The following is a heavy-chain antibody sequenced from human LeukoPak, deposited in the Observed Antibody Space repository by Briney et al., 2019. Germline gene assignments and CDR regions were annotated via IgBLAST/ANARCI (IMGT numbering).Heavy chain of an antibody. CDR2: ISSSGGSI. J-gene: IGHJ6*02. CDR1: GFTFSDYY. V-gene: IGHV3-11*01. D-gene: IGHD5-18*01. CDR3: ARGHSDLDV. Sequence: PGGSLRLSCAASGFTFSDYYMTWIRQAPGKGLEWVSFISSSGGSIYYADSLRGRFTISRDNAKNSLFLQMDSLRAEDTAVYYCARGHSDLDVWGQGTTVTVAS.